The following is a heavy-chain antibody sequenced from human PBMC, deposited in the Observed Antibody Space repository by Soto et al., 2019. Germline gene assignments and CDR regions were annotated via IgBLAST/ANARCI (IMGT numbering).Heavy chain of an antibody. D-gene: IGHD4-17*01. J-gene: IGHJ4*02. CDR3: ASEVIMTTVVTTDY. CDR2: IWYDGSNK. V-gene: IGHV3-33*01. Sequence: SLRLSCAASGFTFSSYGMHWVRQAPGKGLEWVAVIWYDGSNKYYADSVKGRFTISRDNSKNTLYLQMNSLRAEDTAVYYCASEVIMTTVVTTDYWGQGTLVTVSS. CDR1: GFTFSSYG.